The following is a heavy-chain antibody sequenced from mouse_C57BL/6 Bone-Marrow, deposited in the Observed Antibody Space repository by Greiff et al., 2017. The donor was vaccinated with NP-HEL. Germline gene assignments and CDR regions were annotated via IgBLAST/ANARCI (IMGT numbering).Heavy chain of an antibody. J-gene: IGHJ4*01. CDR3: ARHTTVVATDAMDY. CDR1: GFTFSSYG. Sequence: EVKLMESGGDLVKPGGSLKLSCAASGFTFSSYGMSWVRQTPDQRLEWVATISSGGSYTYYPDSVKGRFTISRDNAKNTLYLQMSSLKSEDTAMYYCARHTTVVATDAMDYWGQGTSVTVSS. D-gene: IGHD1-1*01. CDR2: ISSGGSYT. V-gene: IGHV5-6*01.